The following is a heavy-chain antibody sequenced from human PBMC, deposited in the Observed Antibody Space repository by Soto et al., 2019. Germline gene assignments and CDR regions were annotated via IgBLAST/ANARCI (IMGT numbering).Heavy chain of an antibody. CDR1: GGSISSGDYY. CDR2: IYYSGST. V-gene: IGHV4-30-4*01. D-gene: IGHD3-3*01. CDR3: AREHYDFWSGPRKDV. J-gene: IGHJ6*02. Sequence: PSETLSLTCTVSGGSISSGDYYWSWIRQPPGKGLEWIGYIYYSGSTYYNPSLKSRVTISVDTSKNQFSLKLSSVTAADTAVYYCAREHYDFWSGPRKDVWGQGTTVTVSS.